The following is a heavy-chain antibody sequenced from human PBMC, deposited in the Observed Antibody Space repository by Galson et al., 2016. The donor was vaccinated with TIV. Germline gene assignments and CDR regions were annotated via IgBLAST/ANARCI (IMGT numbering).Heavy chain of an antibody. CDR2: IFPDDSGT. Sequence: QSGAEVKKPGESLKISCKGSGYRFSSYWIGWVRQRPGKGLEWLGIIFPDDSGTRYSPSLEGQVTFSADNSIRTAYLPWSSLKASDTAIYYCARHFRYSDSSGYHYFDSWGQGTMVTVSS. CDR1: GYRFSSYW. V-gene: IGHV5-51*01. J-gene: IGHJ4*02. D-gene: IGHD3-22*01. CDR3: ARHFRYSDSSGYHYFDS.